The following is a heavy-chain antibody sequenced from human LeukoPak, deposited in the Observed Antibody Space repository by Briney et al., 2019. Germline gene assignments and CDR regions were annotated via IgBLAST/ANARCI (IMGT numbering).Heavy chain of an antibody. CDR3: AAGTAADY. D-gene: IGHD6-13*01. J-gene: IGHJ4*02. CDR1: GIPFSDYY. V-gene: IGHV3-11*03. CDR2: ISASSSYT. Sequence: PGGSLRLSCVVSGIPFSDYYMNWIRQTPGKGLEWISYISASSSYTDYADSVRGRFTISRDNAQNALFLQMNRLRVEDTAVYYRAAGTAADYWGQGTLVTVSS.